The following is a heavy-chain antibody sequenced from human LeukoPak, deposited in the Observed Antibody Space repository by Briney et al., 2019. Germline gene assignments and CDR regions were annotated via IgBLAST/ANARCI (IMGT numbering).Heavy chain of an antibody. CDR2: ISPSGGST. Sequence: ASVKVSCKASGYTFTSYYMHWVRQAPGQGLEWMGIISPSGGSTSYAQKFQGRVTMTRDTSTSTVYMELSSLRSEDTAVYYCAREEGHYYDSSGYYVYWGQGTLVTVSS. D-gene: IGHD3-22*01. CDR3: AREEGHYYDSSGYYVY. J-gene: IGHJ4*02. CDR1: GYTFTSYY. V-gene: IGHV1-46*03.